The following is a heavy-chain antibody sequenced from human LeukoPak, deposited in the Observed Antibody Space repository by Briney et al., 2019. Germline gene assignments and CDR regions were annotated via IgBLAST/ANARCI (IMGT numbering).Heavy chain of an antibody. CDR3: ARVWVLVVGATGFDY. CDR1: GFTFSGSA. Sequence: GSLRLSCAASGFTFSGSALHWIRQPPGKGLEWIGEINHSGSTNYNPSLKSRVTISVDTSKNQFSLKLSSVTAADTAVYYCARVWVLVVGATGFDYWGQGTLVTVSS. J-gene: IGHJ4*02. V-gene: IGHV4-34*01. CDR2: INHSGST. D-gene: IGHD1-26*01.